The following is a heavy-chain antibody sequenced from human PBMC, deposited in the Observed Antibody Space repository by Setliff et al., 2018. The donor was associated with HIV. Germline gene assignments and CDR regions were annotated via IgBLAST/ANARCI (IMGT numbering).Heavy chain of an antibody. Sequence: PLETLSLTCTVSGGAVASGGYYWSWLRQHPGKGLEWIGFIYHRGNTHYNSSLKSRLTISVDTSKDQFFLMLNSVTAADTAVYNCARGSRKVATIRRYYYYMDVWG. J-gene: IGHJ6*03. D-gene: IGHD5-12*01. CDR2: IYHRGNT. V-gene: IGHV4-31*03. CDR3: ARGSRKVATIRRYYYYMDV. CDR1: GGAVASGGYY.